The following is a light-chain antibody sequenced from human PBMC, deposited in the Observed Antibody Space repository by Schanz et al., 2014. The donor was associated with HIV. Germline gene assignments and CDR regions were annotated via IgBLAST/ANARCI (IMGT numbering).Light chain of an antibody. CDR1: SSNIGAGYD. CDR3: LSYDISLSSYV. Sequence: QSVLTQPPSLSGAPGQRISLSCNGSSSNIGAGYDVHWYQHFPGTAPRLLIFDNDSRPSGVPDRISGTQSGTSASLAITGLQAEDEGDYYCLSYDISLSSYVFGTGTKLTVL. J-gene: IGLJ1*01. V-gene: IGLV1-40*01. CDR2: DND.